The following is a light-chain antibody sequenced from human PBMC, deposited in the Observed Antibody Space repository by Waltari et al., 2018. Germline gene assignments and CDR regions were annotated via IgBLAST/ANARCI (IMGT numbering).Light chain of an antibody. CDR3: QTWGPGIRV. J-gene: IGLJ3*02. CDR1: SGHSNYA. CDR2: LNGDDSH. V-gene: IGLV4-69*01. Sequence: QLVLTQSPSVSASLGASVKLTCTLSSGHSNYAIAWHQQQSEKGPRYLMKLNGDDSHNKGDGIPDRFSGSSSGGERYLTISSLQSEDEADYYCQTWGPGIRVFGGGTKVTVL.